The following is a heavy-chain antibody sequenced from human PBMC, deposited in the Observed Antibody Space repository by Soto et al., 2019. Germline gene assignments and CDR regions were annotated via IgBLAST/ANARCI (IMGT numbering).Heavy chain of an antibody. J-gene: IGHJ4*02. CDR1: GGSISSYY. V-gene: IGHV4-59*01. Sequence: SETLSLTCTVSGGSISSYYWSWIRQPPGKGLEWIGYIYYSGSTNYNPSLKSRLTISVDTSKNQFSLKLSSVTAADTAVYYCARDSGQQLVFFDYWGQGTLVTVSS. D-gene: IGHD6-13*01. CDR3: ARDSGQQLVFFDY. CDR2: IYYSGST.